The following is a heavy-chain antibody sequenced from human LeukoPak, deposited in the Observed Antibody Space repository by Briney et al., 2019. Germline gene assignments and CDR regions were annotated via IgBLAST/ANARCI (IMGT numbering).Heavy chain of an antibody. CDR2: INQDGSEK. V-gene: IGHV3-7*05. CDR3: ARRQVVGGNYYGIDV. CDR1: GFTFSTYW. D-gene: IGHD2-15*01. J-gene: IGHJ6*02. Sequence: GGSLRLSCAASGFTFSTYWMSWVRQAPGKGLEWVATINQDGSEKYYVDSVKGRFTISRDNAKNSLYLQMNSLRAEDTAVYYCARRQVVGGNYYGIDVWGQGTTVTVSS.